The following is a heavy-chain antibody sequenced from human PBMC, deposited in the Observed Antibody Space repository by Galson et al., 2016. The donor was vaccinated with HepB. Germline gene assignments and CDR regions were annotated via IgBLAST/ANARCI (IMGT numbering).Heavy chain of an antibody. D-gene: IGHD2-2*01. CDR3: ARRNVGKPADIRGDYQYYGMDV. CDR1: GYRFTNSW. V-gene: IGHV5-51*01. CDR2: IDPADSDT. Sequence: QSGAEVKKPGESLKISCKASGYRFTNSWIAWVRQMPGKGLEWMGMIDPADSDTRYSPSFQGQVTISADKSISTAYLQWSSLKASDSAMDYCARRNVGKPADIRGDYQYYGMDVWGQGTTVIVSS. J-gene: IGHJ6*02.